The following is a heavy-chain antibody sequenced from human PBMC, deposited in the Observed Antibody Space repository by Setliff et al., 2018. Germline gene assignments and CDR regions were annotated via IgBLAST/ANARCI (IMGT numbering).Heavy chain of an antibody. Sequence: PSETLSLTCAVYGGSFSGYYWSWIRQPPGKGLEWIGEINHSGSTNYNPSLKSRVTISVDTSKSQFSLKLSSVTAADTAVYYCARFRRGVALGWFDPWGQGTLVTVSS. CDR2: INHSGST. CDR1: GGSFSGYY. CDR3: ARFRRGVALGWFDP. V-gene: IGHV4-34*01. J-gene: IGHJ5*02. D-gene: IGHD3-10*01.